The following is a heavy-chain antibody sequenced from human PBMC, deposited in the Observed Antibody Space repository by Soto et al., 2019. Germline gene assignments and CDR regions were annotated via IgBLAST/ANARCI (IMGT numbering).Heavy chain of an antibody. D-gene: IGHD3-3*01. CDR2: ISGSGAAT. CDR1: GFTFSSYG. J-gene: IGHJ4*02. V-gene: IGHV3-23*01. CDR3: AKVLYGVVTYFDS. Sequence: EVQLLESGGGLVQPGGSLRLSCASSGFTFSSYGMTWVRRPPGKGLEWVSAISGSGAATYYADSVQGRFTISRDNSNNKLYLKMNSLRAEDTAVYSCAKVLYGVVTYFDSWGQGTLVTVSS.